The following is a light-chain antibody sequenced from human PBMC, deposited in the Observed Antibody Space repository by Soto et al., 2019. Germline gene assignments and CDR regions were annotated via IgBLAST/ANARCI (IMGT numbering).Light chain of an antibody. CDR1: SSNIGAGYD. V-gene: IGLV1-40*01. Sequence: QSVLTQPPSVSGAPGQRVTISCTGSSSNIGAGYDVHWYQQLPGTAPKLLIYGNSNRPSGVPDRFSGSKSGTSASLAITGLQAEDEADYDCQSYDSSLSAHDVFGTGTKVTVL. CDR2: GNS. J-gene: IGLJ1*01. CDR3: QSYDSSLSAHDV.